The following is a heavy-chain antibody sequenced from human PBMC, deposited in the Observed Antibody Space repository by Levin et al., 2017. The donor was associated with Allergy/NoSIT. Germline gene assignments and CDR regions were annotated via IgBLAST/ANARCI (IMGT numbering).Heavy chain of an antibody. CDR3: ASSATYYYGSGKYDY. CDR1: GGSFSGYY. Sequence: SETLSLTCAVYGGSFSGYYWSWIRQPPGKGLEWIGEINHSGSTNYNPSLKSRATISVDTSKNQFSLKLRSVTAADTAVYYCASSATYYYGSGKYDYWGQGTLVTVSS. J-gene: IGHJ4*02. D-gene: IGHD3-10*01. CDR2: INHSGST. V-gene: IGHV4-34*01.